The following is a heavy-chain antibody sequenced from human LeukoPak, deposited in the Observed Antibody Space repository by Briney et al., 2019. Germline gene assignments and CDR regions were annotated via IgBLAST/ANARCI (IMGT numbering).Heavy chain of an antibody. CDR2: ISWNSGSI. CDR1: GFTFDDNV. V-gene: IGHV3-9*01. CDR3: AKGVRITMVRGAFDI. D-gene: IGHD3-10*01. J-gene: IGHJ3*02. Sequence: GGSLRLSCAASGFTFDDNVMHWVRQAPGKGLEWVSGISWNSGSIGYADSVKGRFTISRDNAKNSLYLQMNSLRAEDAALYYCAKGVRITMVRGAFDIGGQGTMVTVS.